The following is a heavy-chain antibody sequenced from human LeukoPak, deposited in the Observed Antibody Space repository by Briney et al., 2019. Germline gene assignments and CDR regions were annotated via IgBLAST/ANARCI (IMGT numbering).Heavy chain of an antibody. D-gene: IGHD6-19*01. J-gene: IGHJ4*02. V-gene: IGHV3-64*04. CDR3: ARSPSSGWYGGGVGSTYFDY. CDR1: GFTFSSYA. CDR2: ISSNGGST. Sequence: GGSLRLSCSASGFTFSSYAMHWVRQAPGKGLEYVSAISSNGGSTYYADSVKGRFTISRDNSKNTLYLQMNSLRAEDTAVYYCARSPSSGWYGGGVGSTYFDYWGQGTLVTVSS.